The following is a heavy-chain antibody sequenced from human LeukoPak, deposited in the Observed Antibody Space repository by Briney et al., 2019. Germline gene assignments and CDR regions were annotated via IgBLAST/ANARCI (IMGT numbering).Heavy chain of an antibody. CDR1: GFTFSSYS. J-gene: IGHJ4*02. V-gene: IGHV3-23*01. CDR3: AKDSSGYYKGFDY. Sequence: GGSLRLSCAASGFTFSSYSMNWVRQAPGKGLEWVSAVSGSGGSTYYADSVKGRFTISRDNSKNTLYLQMNSLRAEDTAVYYCAKDSSGYYKGFDYWGQGTLVTVSS. D-gene: IGHD3-22*01. CDR2: VSGSGGST.